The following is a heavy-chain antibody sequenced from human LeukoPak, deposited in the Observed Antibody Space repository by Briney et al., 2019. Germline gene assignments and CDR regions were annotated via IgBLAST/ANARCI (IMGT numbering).Heavy chain of an antibody. D-gene: IGHD4-17*01. CDR2: ISPYNGNT. CDR1: GYTFTDYG. Sequence: ASVKVSCKTSGYTFTDYGFSWVRQAPGQGLEWMGWISPYNGNTRYTQKFRDRVTMTTDTSAGTAYMELRSLRSDDTAVYYCARDPRHMVTTKYNAFDIWGRGTMVTVSS. CDR3: ARDPRHMVTTKYNAFDI. J-gene: IGHJ3*02. V-gene: IGHV1-18*01.